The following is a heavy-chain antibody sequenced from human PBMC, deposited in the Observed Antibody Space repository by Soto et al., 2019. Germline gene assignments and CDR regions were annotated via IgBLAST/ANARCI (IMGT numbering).Heavy chain of an antibody. CDR3: ARERMTIVGVAKNSDFEY. J-gene: IGHJ4*02. V-gene: IGHV1-69*13. D-gene: IGHD3-3*01. CDR2: IIPIFGTA. Sequence: GASVKVSCKASGGTFSSYAISWGRHAPGQGLEWMGGIIPIFGTANYAQKFQGRVTITADESTSTAYMELSSLRSEDTAVYYCARERMTIVGVAKNSDFEYWGQGTLDTV. CDR1: GGTFSSYA.